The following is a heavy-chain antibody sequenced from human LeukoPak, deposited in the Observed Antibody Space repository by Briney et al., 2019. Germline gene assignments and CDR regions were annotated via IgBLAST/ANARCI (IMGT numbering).Heavy chain of an antibody. CDR3: ARGSRWYGPEEY. D-gene: IGHD6-13*01. Sequence: PSETLSLTCAVSGCSISSGYYWGWIRQPPGKGLEWIGSIYHSGSTYYNPSLKSRVTISVDTSKNQFSLKLSSVTAADTAVYYCARGSRWYGPEEYWGQGTLVTVSS. CDR1: GCSISSGYY. CDR2: IYHSGST. V-gene: IGHV4-38-2*01. J-gene: IGHJ4*02.